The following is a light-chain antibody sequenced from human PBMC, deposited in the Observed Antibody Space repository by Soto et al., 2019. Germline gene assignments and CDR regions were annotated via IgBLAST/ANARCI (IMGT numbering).Light chain of an antibody. Sequence: HSVLTQPASVSVSPGQSITMSCTGTSSDVGGYDYVSWYQQHPSEVPKLIIFEVSSRPAWISNRFSASKSGNTASLTISGLQAEDEADYYCSPYTTSSSYVFGTGTKVTVL. CDR2: EVS. V-gene: IGLV2-14*01. CDR3: SPYTTSSSYV. J-gene: IGLJ1*01. CDR1: SSDVGGYDY.